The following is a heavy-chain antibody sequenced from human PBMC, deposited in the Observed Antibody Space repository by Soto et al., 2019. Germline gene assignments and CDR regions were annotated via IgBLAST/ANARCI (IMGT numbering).Heavy chain of an antibody. CDR1: GFSLSTSGVS. CDR2: IYWDDDK. Sequence: QITLKESGPTVVKPTQTLTLTCTFSGFSLSTSGVSVGWIRQPPGKALEWLALIYWDDDKRYSPSLKRRLTITKDTSKIQVVLTMTNMDPVDTATYYCARLYYYGSLSYYNVWFDSWGQGTLVTVSS. D-gene: IGHD3-10*01. J-gene: IGHJ5*01. V-gene: IGHV2-5*02. CDR3: ARLYYYGSLSYYNVWFDS.